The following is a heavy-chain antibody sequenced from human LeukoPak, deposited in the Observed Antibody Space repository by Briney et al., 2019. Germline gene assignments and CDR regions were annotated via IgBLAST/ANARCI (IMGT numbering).Heavy chain of an antibody. CDR2: IYYSGGT. CDR3: ARQTGDSSGYYYKDYFDY. V-gene: IGHV4-39*01. Sequence: SSETLSLTCTVSGGSISSSSYYWGWIRQPPGKGLEWIGSIYYSGGTYYNPSLKSRVTISVDTSKNQFSLKLSSVTAADTAVYYCARQTGDSSGYYYKDYFDYWGQGTLVTVSS. CDR1: GGSISSSSYY. D-gene: IGHD3-22*01. J-gene: IGHJ4*02.